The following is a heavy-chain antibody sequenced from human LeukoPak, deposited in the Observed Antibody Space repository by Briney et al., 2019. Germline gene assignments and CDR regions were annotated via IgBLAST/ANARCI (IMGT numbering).Heavy chain of an antibody. V-gene: IGHV1-3*01. Sequence: ASVKVSCKASGYTFTSYAMHWVRQAPGQRLEWMGWINAGNGNTKYSQKFQGRVTITRDTSASTAYMELSSLRSEDTAVYYCAFYGGNSNGMDVWGQGTTVTVSS. CDR2: INAGNGNT. CDR3: AFYGGNSNGMDV. CDR1: GYTFTSYA. D-gene: IGHD4-23*01. J-gene: IGHJ6*02.